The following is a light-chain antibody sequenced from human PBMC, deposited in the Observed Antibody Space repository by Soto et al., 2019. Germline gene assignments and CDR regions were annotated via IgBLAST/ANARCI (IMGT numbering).Light chain of an antibody. CDR2: AAS. CDR3: QQYGSSFT. J-gene: IGKJ3*01. Sequence: DIQMTQSPSSLSASVGDRVTISCRASQGISNYLAWYQQKPGKVPRLLIYAASTLQSGVPSRFSGSGSGTDFTLTISRLEPEDFAVYYCQQYGSSFTFGPGTKVDNK. V-gene: IGKV1-27*01. CDR1: QGISNY.